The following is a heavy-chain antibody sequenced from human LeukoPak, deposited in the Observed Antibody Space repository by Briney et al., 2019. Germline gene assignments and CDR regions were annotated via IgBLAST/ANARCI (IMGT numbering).Heavy chain of an antibody. D-gene: IGHD6-13*01. V-gene: IGHV4-39*01. Sequence: SETLSLTCTVSGVSVSSSSYYWGWIRQPPGKGLEWIGSIYYSGSTYYNPSLKSRVTISVDTSKNQFSLKLSSVTAADTAVYYCARVRGEIAAAGSFVYYFDYWGQGTLVTVSS. J-gene: IGHJ4*02. CDR2: IYYSGST. CDR1: GVSVSSSSYY. CDR3: ARVRGEIAAAGSFVYYFDY.